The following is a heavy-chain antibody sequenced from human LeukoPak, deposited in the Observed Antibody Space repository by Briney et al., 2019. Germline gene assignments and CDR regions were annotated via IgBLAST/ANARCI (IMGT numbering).Heavy chain of an antibody. Sequence: PSETLSLTCTVSGYSISSGYYWGWIRQPPGKGLEWIGSIYHSGSTYYNPSLKSRVTISVDTSKNQFSLKLSSVTAADTAVYYCARGMVRGVIIRRGWFDPWGQGTLVTVSS. V-gene: IGHV4-38-2*02. CDR2: IYHSGST. CDR3: ARGMVRGVIIRRGWFDP. CDR1: GYSISSGYY. J-gene: IGHJ5*02. D-gene: IGHD3-10*01.